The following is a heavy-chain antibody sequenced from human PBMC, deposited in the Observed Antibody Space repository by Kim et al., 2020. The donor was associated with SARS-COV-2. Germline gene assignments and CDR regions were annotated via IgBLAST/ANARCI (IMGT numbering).Heavy chain of an antibody. D-gene: IGHD1-26*01. CDR1: GGSISTTTYY. J-gene: IGHJ4*01. CDR3: ARHRASSWEAAFDY. Sequence: SETLSLTCTVSGGSISTTTYYWGWIRQPPGKGLEWFGSIYYSGSTYYNPSLKIPVTISIDTSKNQFSLRLSSVTAADTAVYYCARHRASSWEAAFDYWG. V-gene: IGHV4-39*01. CDR2: IYYSGST.